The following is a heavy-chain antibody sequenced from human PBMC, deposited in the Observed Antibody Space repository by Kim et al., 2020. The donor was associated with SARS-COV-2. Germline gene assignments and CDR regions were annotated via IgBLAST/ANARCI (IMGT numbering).Heavy chain of an antibody. J-gene: IGHJ6*02. Sequence: GGSLRLSCTTSGFTFGDYAMSWFRQAPGKGLEWVGFIRSKAYGGTTEYAASVKGRFTISRDDSKSIAYLQMNSLKTEDTAVYYCTLPDYCNSISCSLGWNYYYSYGMDVWGQGTTVTVSS. V-gene: IGHV3-49*03. D-gene: IGHD2-2*01. CDR1: GFTFGDYA. CDR3: TLPDYCNSISCSLGWNYYYSYGMDV. CDR2: IRSKAYGGTT.